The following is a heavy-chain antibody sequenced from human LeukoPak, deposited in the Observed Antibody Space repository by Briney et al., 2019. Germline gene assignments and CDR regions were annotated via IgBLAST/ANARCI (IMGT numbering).Heavy chain of an antibody. CDR1: GFTFSSYW. J-gene: IGHJ4*02. D-gene: IGHD6-6*01. CDR2: INSDGSST. V-gene: IGHV3-74*01. CDR3: ARDRSIASDY. Sequence: PGGSLRLSCAASGFTFSSYWMHWVRQAPGKGPVWVSRINSDGSSTNYADSVKGRFTISRDNAKNTLYLQMNSLRAEDTAVYYCARDRSIASDYWGQGTLVTVSS.